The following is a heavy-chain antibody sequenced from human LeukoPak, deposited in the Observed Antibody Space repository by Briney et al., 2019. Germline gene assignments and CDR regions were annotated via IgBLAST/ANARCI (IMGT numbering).Heavy chain of an antibody. CDR1: GYTFTSYG. CDR2: ISAYNGNT. Sequence: WASVKVSCKASGYTFTSYGISWVRQAPGQGLEWMGWISAYNGNTNYAQKFQGRVTITRDTSASTAYMELSSLRSEDTAVYYCARVPLDYYDSSGYYSKHAFDIWGQGTMVTVSS. CDR3: ARVPLDYYDSSGYYSKHAFDI. J-gene: IGHJ3*02. V-gene: IGHV1-18*01. D-gene: IGHD3-22*01.